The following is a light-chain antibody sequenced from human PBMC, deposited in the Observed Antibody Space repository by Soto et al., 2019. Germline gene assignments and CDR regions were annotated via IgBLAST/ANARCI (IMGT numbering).Light chain of an antibody. CDR3: QSYDSSLSGSV. J-gene: IGLJ3*02. Sequence: QSVPTQPPSVSGAPGQRVTISCTGSSSNIGAGYHVHWYQQLPGTAPKLLIYGNNNRPSGVPDRFSGSKSGTSASLAITGLQAEDEADYYCQSYDSSLSGSVFGGGTKLTVL. CDR1: SSNIGAGYH. CDR2: GNN. V-gene: IGLV1-40*01.